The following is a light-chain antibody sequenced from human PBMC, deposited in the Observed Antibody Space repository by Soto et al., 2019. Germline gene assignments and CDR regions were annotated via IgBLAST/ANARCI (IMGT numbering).Light chain of an antibody. Sequence: QSALTQPRSVSGSPGQSVTISCTGTSSDVGDYNYVSWYQHHPGKAPKLMIYDVIKRPSGVPDRFSGSKSGNTASLTISGLQADYEADYYCSSYSGSFTFVFGGGTQLTVL. CDR1: SSDVGDYNY. CDR3: SSYSGSFTFV. J-gene: IGLJ2*01. V-gene: IGLV2-11*01. CDR2: DVI.